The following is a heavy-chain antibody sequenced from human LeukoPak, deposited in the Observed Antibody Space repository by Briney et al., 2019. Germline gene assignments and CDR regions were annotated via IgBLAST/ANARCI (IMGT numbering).Heavy chain of an antibody. D-gene: IGHD4-23*01. CDR2: IGGSDVST. V-gene: IGHV3-23*01. CDR3: AKDQASQSGYGGILPYYFDK. Sequence: GGSLSLSCAASGFTFSSYAMSWVRQAPGKGLEWVSGIGGSDVSTYYADSVKGRFTISRDNSKNTLFLQMNSLRTEDTAVYYCAKDQASQSGYGGILPYYFDKWGQGTLVTVSS. J-gene: IGHJ4*02. CDR1: GFTFSSYA.